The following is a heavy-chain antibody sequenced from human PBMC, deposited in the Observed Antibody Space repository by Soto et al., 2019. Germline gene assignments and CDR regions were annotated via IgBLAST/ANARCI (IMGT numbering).Heavy chain of an antibody. J-gene: IGHJ6*02. CDR3: ARDLDIVGMDV. CDR2: IYYSGST. V-gene: IGHV4-59*01. D-gene: IGHD2-2*03. CDR1: CGSISNDY. Sequence: SETLSLTCTVSCGSISNDYWSWIRQPPGKGLEWIGYIYYSGSTNYNPSLKSRVTISVDTSKNQFSLKLSSVTAADTAVYYCARDLDIVGMDVWGQGTTVT.